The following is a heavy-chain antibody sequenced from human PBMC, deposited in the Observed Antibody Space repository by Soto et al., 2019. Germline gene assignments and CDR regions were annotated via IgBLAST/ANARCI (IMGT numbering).Heavy chain of an antibody. D-gene: IGHD3-22*01. V-gene: IGHV3-48*02. CDR3: ARGPFYGVYRGGYSSDLDY. CDR2: ISSSGSTI. J-gene: IGHJ4*02. CDR1: GFTFSSYS. Sequence: GGSLRLSCTASGFTFSSYSMNWVRQAPGKGLEWVSYISSSGSTIYYADSVKGRFTISRDNAKNSLYLQMNSLGDEDTAVYYCARGPFYGVYRGGYSSDLDYWGQGTLVTVSS.